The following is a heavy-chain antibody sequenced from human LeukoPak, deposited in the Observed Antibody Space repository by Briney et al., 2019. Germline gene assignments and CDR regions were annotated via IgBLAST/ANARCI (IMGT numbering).Heavy chain of an antibody. Sequence: PGGSLRLSCAAPGYSFRRYAMSSVRQAPGRGLWWVSFLSISGGSTNYADSVKGRFTISRDNSKNALYLHMNSLRAEDTAIYYCAKHYTGSSRPYDSWGQGTLVTVSS. J-gene: IGHJ4*02. D-gene: IGHD6-13*01. CDR1: GYSFRRYA. V-gene: IGHV3-23*01. CDR2: LSISGGST. CDR3: AKHYTGSSRPYDS.